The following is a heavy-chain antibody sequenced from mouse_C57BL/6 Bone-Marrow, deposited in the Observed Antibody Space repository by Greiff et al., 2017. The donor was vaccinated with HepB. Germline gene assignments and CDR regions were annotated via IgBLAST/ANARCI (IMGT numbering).Heavy chain of an antibody. D-gene: IGHD2-3*01. CDR2: ISSGGDYI. Sequence: EVQGVESGEGLVKPGGSLKLSCAASGFTFSSYAMSWVRQTPEKRLEWVAYISSGGDYIYYADTVKGRFTISRDNARNTLYLQMSSLKSEDTAMYYCTRDPNYDGYSLFDYWGQGTTLTVSS. CDR3: TRDPNYDGYSLFDY. CDR1: GFTFSSYA. J-gene: IGHJ2*01. V-gene: IGHV5-9-1*02.